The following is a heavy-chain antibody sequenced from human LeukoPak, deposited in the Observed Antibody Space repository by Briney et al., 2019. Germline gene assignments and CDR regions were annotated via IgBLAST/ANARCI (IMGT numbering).Heavy chain of an antibody. Sequence: ASVKVSCKVSGYTLTELSMHWVRQAPGKGLEWMGGFDPEDGETIYAQKFQGRVTMTEDTSTDTAYMELSSLRSEDTAVYYCARDIFAGTMVRGVYDAFDIWGQGTMVTVSS. D-gene: IGHD3-10*01. J-gene: IGHJ3*02. CDR3: ARDIFAGTMVRGVYDAFDI. V-gene: IGHV1-24*01. CDR2: FDPEDGET. CDR1: GYTLTELS.